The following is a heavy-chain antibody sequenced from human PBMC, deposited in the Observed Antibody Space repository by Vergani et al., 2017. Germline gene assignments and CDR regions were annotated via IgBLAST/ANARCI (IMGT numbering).Heavy chain of an antibody. D-gene: IGHD3-22*01. V-gene: IGHV1-58*02. Sequence: QMQLVQSGPEVKKPGTSVKVSCKASGFTFTSSAMQWVRQARGQRLEWIGWIVVGSGNTNYAQKFQERVTITRDMSTSTAYMELSSLRSEDTAVYYCARDQFNYYDSSGYRYFDYWGQGTLVTVSS. CDR1: GFTFTSSA. CDR2: IVVGSGNT. J-gene: IGHJ4*02. CDR3: ARDQFNYYDSSGYRYFDY.